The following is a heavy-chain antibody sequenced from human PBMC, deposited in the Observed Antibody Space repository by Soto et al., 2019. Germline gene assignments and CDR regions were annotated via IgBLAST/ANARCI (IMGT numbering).Heavy chain of an antibody. CDR2: ISNTEST. Sequence: ASETLSLTCTVSGGSTGTYCWGWIRHPPGKGLEWIGDISNTESTNYNPSLKSRVTISVDTSKNQFSLKLSSVTAADTAVYYCARRVVGTTGPIDYWGQGALVTVSS. V-gene: IGHV4-59*08. D-gene: IGHD1-26*01. J-gene: IGHJ4*02. CDR1: GGSTGTYC. CDR3: ARRVVGTTGPIDY.